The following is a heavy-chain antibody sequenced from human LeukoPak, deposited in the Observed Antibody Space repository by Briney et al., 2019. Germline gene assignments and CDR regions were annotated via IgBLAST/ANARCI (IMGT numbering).Heavy chain of an antibody. CDR2: INPNSGGT. D-gene: IGHD1-26*01. CDR1: GYTFTDYY. V-gene: IGHV1-2*02. Sequence: GASVKVSCKASGYTFTDYYMHWVRQAPGQGLEWMGWINPNSGGTYYAQEFQGRVTMTRDTSTTTAYMEMSRLRSEDTAVYYCARAQSYYDYWGQGTLVTVSS. CDR3: ARAQSYYDY. J-gene: IGHJ4*02.